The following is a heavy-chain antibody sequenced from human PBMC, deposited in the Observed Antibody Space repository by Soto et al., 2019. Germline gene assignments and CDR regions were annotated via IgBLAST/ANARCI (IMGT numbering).Heavy chain of an antibody. J-gene: IGHJ4*02. CDR2: VSPDHGNA. CDR3: ARGGHYDGVSYHPVGFDY. CDR1: GYSFTDYD. D-gene: IGHD3-16*01. Sequence: ASVKVSCTTSGYSFTDYDINWVRQAPGQGLEWMGWVSPDHGNAGYAQHFQGRLTLTTNTSINTAYMELNSLTSEDTAVYYCARGGHYDGVSYHPVGFDYWGQGTQVTVSS. V-gene: IGHV1-8*01.